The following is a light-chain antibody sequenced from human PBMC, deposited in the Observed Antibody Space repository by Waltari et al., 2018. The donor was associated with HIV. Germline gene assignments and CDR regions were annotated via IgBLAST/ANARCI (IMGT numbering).Light chain of an antibody. V-gene: IGLV2-14*01. Sequence: QSALTQPAPVSGSPGQSITISCAGTTSDIGIFDSVSWYQQHPGRGPQLMIFGVYSRPSGVSSRLSCSKSGNTASLTISGLQAEDEANYYCCSYTAIHTLIFGGGTKLTVL. J-gene: IGLJ2*01. CDR2: GVY. CDR1: TSDIGIFDS. CDR3: CSYTAIHTLI.